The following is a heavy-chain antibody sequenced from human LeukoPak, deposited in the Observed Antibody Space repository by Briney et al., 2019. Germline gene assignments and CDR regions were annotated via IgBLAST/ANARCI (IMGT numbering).Heavy chain of an antibody. D-gene: IGHD2-15*01. CDR2: ISSSSTI. Sequence: GGSLRLSCAASGFTFSSYSMNWVRQAPGKGLEWVSYISSSSTIYYADSVKGRFTISRDNAKNSLYLQMNSLRAEDTAVYYCARERIYGDYVDYWGQGTLVTVSS. CDR1: GFTFSSYS. CDR3: ARERIYGDYVDY. V-gene: IGHV3-48*01. J-gene: IGHJ4*02.